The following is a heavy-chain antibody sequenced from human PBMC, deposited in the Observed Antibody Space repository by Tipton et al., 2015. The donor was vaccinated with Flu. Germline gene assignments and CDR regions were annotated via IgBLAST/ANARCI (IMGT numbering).Heavy chain of an antibody. CDR2: ISGSGDGT. J-gene: IGHJ4*02. CDR1: GFPFSAHV. V-gene: IGHV3-23*01. CDR3: AKGRDSSGWYLAFDY. D-gene: IGHD6-19*01. Sequence: GSLRLSCSASGFPFSAHVMNWVRQAPGKGLEWVSSISGSGDGTYHADSVKGRFTISRDNSKNTLYLQMNSLTAEDTALYYCAKGRDSSGWYLAFDYWGQGTLVTVSS.